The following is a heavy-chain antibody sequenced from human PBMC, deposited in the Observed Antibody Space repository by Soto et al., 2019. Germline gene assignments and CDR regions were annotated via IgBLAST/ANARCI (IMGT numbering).Heavy chain of an antibody. Sequence: GGSLRLSCAASGFTFSSYAMSWVRQAPGKGLEWVSAISGSGGSTYYADSVKGRFTISRDNSKNTLYLQMNSLRAEDTAVYHCAKDRRGYGDYLFDYWGQGTLVTVSS. V-gene: IGHV3-23*01. CDR3: AKDRRGYGDYLFDY. D-gene: IGHD4-17*01. J-gene: IGHJ4*02. CDR2: ISGSGGST. CDR1: GFTFSSYA.